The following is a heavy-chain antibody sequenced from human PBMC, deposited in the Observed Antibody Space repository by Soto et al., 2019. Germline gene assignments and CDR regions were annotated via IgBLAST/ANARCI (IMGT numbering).Heavy chain of an antibody. CDR3: ARWGDNKVFDY. Sequence: QVQLVESGGGVVQPGTSLRLSCSASGFTFSSHGMHWVRQAPGKGLDWLAVIWYDGSNKYYADSVKGRFTISRDNSRNTVSLQMNSLRAEDTAVYYCARWGDNKVFDYWGQGTLVTVSS. D-gene: IGHD3-10*01. V-gene: IGHV3-33*01. CDR2: IWYDGSNK. CDR1: GFTFSSHG. J-gene: IGHJ4*02.